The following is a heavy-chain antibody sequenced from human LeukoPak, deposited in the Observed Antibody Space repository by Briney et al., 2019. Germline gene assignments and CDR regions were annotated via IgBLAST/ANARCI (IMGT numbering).Heavy chain of an antibody. V-gene: IGHV3-48*03. CDR3: ASGTGRGMDV. J-gene: IGHJ6*02. CDR1: GFTFSSYE. CDR2: ISSSGSPI. D-gene: IGHD1-1*01. Sequence: GGSLRLSCAASGFTFSSYEMNWVRQAPGKGLEWVSYISSSGSPIYYADSVKGRFTISRDNAKNSLYLQMNSLRAEDTAVYYCASGTGRGMDVWGQGTTVTVSS.